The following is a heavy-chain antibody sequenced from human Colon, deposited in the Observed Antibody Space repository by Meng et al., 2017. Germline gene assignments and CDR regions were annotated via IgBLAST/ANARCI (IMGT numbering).Heavy chain of an antibody. CDR2: ISSSGSTI. V-gene: IGHV3-11*01. J-gene: IGHJ6*02. CDR1: GFTSSDYY. CDR3: ARDGSSSAAYYYYGMDV. Sequence: GGSLRLSCAASGFTSSDYYMSWIRQAPGKGLEWVSYISSSGSTIYYADSVTGRFTISRDNAKNTLYLQMNSLRAEDTAVYYCARDGSSSAAYYYYGMDVWGQGTMVTVSS. D-gene: IGHD6-6*01.